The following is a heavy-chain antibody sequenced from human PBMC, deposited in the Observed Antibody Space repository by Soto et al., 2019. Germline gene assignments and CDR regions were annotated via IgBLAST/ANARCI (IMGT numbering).Heavy chain of an antibody. J-gene: IGHJ4*02. CDR1: GGTFSSYA. V-gene: IGHV1-69*13. CDR3: ASHYSSSWSPGVDY. CDR2: IIPIFGTA. Sequence: SVKVSCKASGGTFSSYAISWVRQAPGQGLEWMGGIIPIFGTANYAQKFQGRVTITADESTSTAYMELSSLRSEDTAVCYCASHYSSSWSPGVDYWGQGTLVTVSS. D-gene: IGHD6-13*01.